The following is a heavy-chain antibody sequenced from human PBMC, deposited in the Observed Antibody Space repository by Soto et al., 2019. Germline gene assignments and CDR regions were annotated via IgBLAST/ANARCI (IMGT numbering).Heavy chain of an antibody. Sequence: GGSLRLSCAASGFSFRNYALSWVRRAPGKGLEWVSAITGSGGNTYYADSVKGRFTMSRDNSKNTLFMLMNSLRPEDTAVYYCAKAHHYTVAGSYAFDIWGQGTVVTVSS. CDR2: ITGSGGNT. J-gene: IGHJ3*02. CDR3: AKAHHYTVAGSYAFDI. D-gene: IGHD3-10*01. V-gene: IGHV3-23*01. CDR1: GFSFRNYA.